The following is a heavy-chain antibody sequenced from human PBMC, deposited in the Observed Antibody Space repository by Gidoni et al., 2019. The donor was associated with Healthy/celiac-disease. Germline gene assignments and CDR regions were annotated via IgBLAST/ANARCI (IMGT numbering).Heavy chain of an antibody. CDR3: AKVYDFWSGYPDY. CDR1: GFTVDDYA. Sequence: EVQLVESGGGLVQPGRSLRLYCAASGFTVDDYAMHWVRLAPGKGLEWVSGISWNSGSIGYADSVKGRFTISRDNAKNSLYLQMNSLRAEDTVLYYCAKVYDFWSGYPDYWGQGTLVTVSS. J-gene: IGHJ4*02. V-gene: IGHV3-9*01. CDR2: ISWNSGSI. D-gene: IGHD3-3*01.